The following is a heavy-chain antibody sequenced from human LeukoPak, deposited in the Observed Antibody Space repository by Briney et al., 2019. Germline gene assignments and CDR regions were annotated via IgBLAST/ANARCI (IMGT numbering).Heavy chain of an antibody. D-gene: IGHD1-26*01. V-gene: IGHV4-39*01. J-gene: IGHJ2*01. Sequence: SETLSLTCTVSGGSIGSSSYYWPWIRQPPGKGLEWIGSMYYSGSTYYTPSLKSRVTISVDTSKNQLSLKLSSVTAADTAVYYCVRRQWELQYFDLWGRGTLVAVSS. CDR1: GGSIGSSSYY. CDR3: VRRQWELQYFDL. CDR2: MYYSGST.